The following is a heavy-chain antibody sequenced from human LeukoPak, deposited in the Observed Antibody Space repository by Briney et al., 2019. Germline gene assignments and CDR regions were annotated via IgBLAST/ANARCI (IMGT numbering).Heavy chain of an antibody. CDR1: GFTFSDYY. CDR2: ISSSSSYT. D-gene: IGHD1-26*01. J-gene: IGHJ6*02. CDR3: AKGRVGANGYYYYGMDV. V-gene: IGHV3-11*06. Sequence: GGSLRLSCAASGFTFSDYYMSWIRQAPGKGLEWVSYISSSSSYTNYADSVKGRFTISRDNSKNTLYLQMNSLRTEDTAVYYCAKGRVGANGYYYYGMDVWGQGTTVTVSS.